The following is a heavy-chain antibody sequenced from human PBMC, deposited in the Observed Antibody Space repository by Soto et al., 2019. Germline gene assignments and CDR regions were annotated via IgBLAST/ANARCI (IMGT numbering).Heavy chain of an antibody. CDR2: ISSTTNYI. CDR3: ARESEDLTSNFDY. Sequence: GGSLRLSCAASGFTFTRYSMNWVRQAPGKGLEWVSSISSTTNYIYYGDSMKGRFTTSRDNAKNSLYLEMNSLRAEDTAVYYCARESEDLTSNFDYWGQGTLVTVSS. J-gene: IGHJ4*02. V-gene: IGHV3-21*06. CDR1: GFTFTRYS.